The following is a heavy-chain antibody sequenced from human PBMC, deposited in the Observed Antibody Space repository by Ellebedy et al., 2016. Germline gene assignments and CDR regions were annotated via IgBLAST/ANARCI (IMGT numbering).Heavy chain of an antibody. CDR3: ARNGKGNIDY. J-gene: IGHJ4*02. CDR1: AGTFSSYA. D-gene: IGHD2/OR15-2a*01. Sequence: SVKVSXXASAGTFSSYAINWVRQAPGQGLEWMGRIIPILGIANYAQKFQGRVTITADKSTSTAYMELSSLRSEDTAVYYCARNGKGNIDYWGQGTLVTVSS. V-gene: IGHV1-69*04. CDR2: IIPILGIA.